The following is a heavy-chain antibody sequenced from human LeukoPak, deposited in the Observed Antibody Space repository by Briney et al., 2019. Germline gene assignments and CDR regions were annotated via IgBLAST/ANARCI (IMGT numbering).Heavy chain of an antibody. V-gene: IGHV3-64*04. CDR2: VSSNGGST. J-gene: IGHJ4*02. Sequence: PGGSLRLSCSASGFTFSTYAMHWVRQAPGKGLEFVSGVSSNGGSTYYADSVKGRFTISRDNSKNTLYLQMNSLRAEDTAVYYCAKGGLSRAGLDFWGQGTLVTVSS. CDR1: GFTFSTYA. CDR3: AKGGLSRAGLDF. D-gene: IGHD5/OR15-5a*01.